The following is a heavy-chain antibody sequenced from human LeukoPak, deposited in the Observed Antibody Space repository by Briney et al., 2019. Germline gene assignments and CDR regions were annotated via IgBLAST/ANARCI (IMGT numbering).Heavy chain of an antibody. J-gene: IGHJ4*02. D-gene: IGHD3-10*01. V-gene: IGHV1-69*01. CDR3: ARDSAKYGSGSYYRYYFDC. CDR1: GGTFSSYA. Sequence: SVKVSCKASGGTFSSYAISWVRQAPGQGLEWMGGITPIFGTANYAQKFQGRVTITADESTSTAYMELSSLRSEDTAVYYCARDSAKYGSGSYYRYYFDCWGQGTLVTVSS. CDR2: ITPIFGTA.